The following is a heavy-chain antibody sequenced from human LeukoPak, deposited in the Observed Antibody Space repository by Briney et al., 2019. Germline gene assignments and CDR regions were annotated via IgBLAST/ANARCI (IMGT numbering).Heavy chain of an antibody. D-gene: IGHD3-22*01. J-gene: IGHJ4*02. CDR1: GFTFDDYA. CDR2: ISWNSGSI. Sequence: GGSLRLSCAASGFTFDDYAMHWVRQAPGKGLEWVSGISWNSGSIGYADSVKGRFTISRDNAKNSLYLQMNSLRAEDTALYYCAKDWGSYYYDSSGYFFDYWGQGTLVTVSS. V-gene: IGHV3-9*01. CDR3: AKDWGSYYYDSSGYFFDY.